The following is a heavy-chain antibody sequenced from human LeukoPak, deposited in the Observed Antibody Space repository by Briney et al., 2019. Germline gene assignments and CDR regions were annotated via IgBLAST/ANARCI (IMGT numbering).Heavy chain of an antibody. D-gene: IGHD2-2*02. CDR1: GGSISSGGYY. V-gene: IGHV4-31*03. Sequence: SETLSLTCTVSGGSISSGGYYWSWIRQHPGKGLEWIGYIYYSGSTYYNPSLKSRVTISVDTSKNQFSLKLSSVTAADTAVYYCARALGGGYCNSTSCYTAAFDIWGQGTMVTVSS. CDR3: ARALGGGYCNSTSCYTAAFDI. J-gene: IGHJ3*02. CDR2: IYYSGST.